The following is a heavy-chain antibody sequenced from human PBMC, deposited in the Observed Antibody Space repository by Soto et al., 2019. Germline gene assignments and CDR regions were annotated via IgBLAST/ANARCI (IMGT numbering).Heavy chain of an antibody. J-gene: IGHJ6*02. CDR3: ATQGFYRMGV. CDR2: IHHSAAT. V-gene: IGHV4-4*02. CDR1: GDSITGDNW. Sequence: QVQLQESGPGLVQPSVTLSLTCAVSGDSITGDNWWSWVRQPPGKGLEWIGEIHHSAATNYNPSLKSRVTMSVDKSKNQFSLKLNSVTAADTAMFYCATQGFYRMGVWGRGTTVTVSS.